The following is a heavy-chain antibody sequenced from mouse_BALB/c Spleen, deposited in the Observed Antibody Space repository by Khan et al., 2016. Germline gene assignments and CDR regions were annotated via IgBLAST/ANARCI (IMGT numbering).Heavy chain of an antibody. CDR2: INPDSSTI. CDR1: GFDFSRYW. D-gene: IGHD1-1*01. J-gene: IGHJ2*01. CDR3: TRLYYDGTSDY. Sequence: EVKLLESGGGLVQPGGSLKLSCAASGFDFSRYWMSWVRQAPGKGLEWIGEINPDSSTINYTPSLKDKFIISRDNAKNTLYLQMSKVRSEDTALYYCTRLYYDGTSDYWGQGTTLTVSS. V-gene: IGHV4-1*02.